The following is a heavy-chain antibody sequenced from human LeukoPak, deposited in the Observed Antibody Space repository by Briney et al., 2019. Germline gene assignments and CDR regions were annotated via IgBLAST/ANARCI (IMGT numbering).Heavy chain of an antibody. CDR1: GYTFTSYD. V-gene: IGHV1-8*03. D-gene: IGHD3-3*01. CDR2: MNPNSGNT. J-gene: IGHJ6*03. Sequence: ASVKVSCTASGYTFTSYDINWVRQATGQGLEWMGWMNPNSGNTGYAQKFQGRVTITRNTSISTAYMELSSLRSEDTAVYYCARETDYDFWSGYLPTGGYYYMDVWGKGTTVTVSS. CDR3: ARETDYDFWSGYLPTGGYYYMDV.